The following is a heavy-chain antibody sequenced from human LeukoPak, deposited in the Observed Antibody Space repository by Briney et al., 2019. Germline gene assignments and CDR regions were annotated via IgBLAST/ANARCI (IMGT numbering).Heavy chain of an antibody. CDR2: ISGSGGST. Sequence: GGSLRLSCAASGFTFSSYAMSWVRQAPGKGLEWVSAISGSGGSTYYADSVKGRFTISRDNSKNTLYLQMNSLRAEDTAVYYCATHPRSTSYGWFDPWGQGTLVTVSS. CDR1: GFTFSSYA. V-gene: IGHV3-23*01. CDR3: ATHPRSTSYGWFDP. J-gene: IGHJ5*02. D-gene: IGHD1-26*01.